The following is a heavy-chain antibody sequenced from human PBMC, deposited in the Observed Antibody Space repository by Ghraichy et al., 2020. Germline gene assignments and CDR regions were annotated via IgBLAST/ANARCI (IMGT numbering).Heavy chain of an antibody. D-gene: IGHD4-17*01. CDR2: IYYSGST. J-gene: IGHJ6*02. V-gene: IGHV4-59*08. CDR1: GGSISSYY. CDR3: ARHADYGEHYYYYGMDV. Sequence: SETLSLTCTVSGGSISSYYWNWIRQPPGKGLEWIGYIYYSGSTNYNPSLKSRVTISVDTSKHQFSLKLSSVTAADTAVYYCARHADYGEHYYYYGMDVWGQGTTVTVSS.